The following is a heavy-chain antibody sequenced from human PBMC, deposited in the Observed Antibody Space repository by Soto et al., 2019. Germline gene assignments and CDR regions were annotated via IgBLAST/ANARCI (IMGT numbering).Heavy chain of an antibody. J-gene: IGHJ4*02. CDR1: GFTFSSYA. Sequence: QVQLVESGGGVVQPGRSLRLSCAASGFTFSSYAMHWVRQAPGKGLEWVAVISYDGSNKYYADSVKGRFTISRDNSKNTLYLQMHSLRAEDTAVYYCARDGAEYSSGWPAGGDYWGQGTLVTVSS. CDR3: ARDGAEYSSGWPAGGDY. CDR2: ISYDGSNK. V-gene: IGHV3-30-3*01. D-gene: IGHD6-19*01.